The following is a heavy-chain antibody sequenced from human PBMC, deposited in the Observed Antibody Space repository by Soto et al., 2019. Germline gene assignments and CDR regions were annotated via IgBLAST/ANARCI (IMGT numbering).Heavy chain of an antibody. J-gene: IGHJ4*02. D-gene: IGHD4-17*01. V-gene: IGHV3-23*01. Sequence: EVQLLESGGGLVQPGGSVRLSCAVSGFTFNSYAMSWVRQAPGKGLEWVSAISGSGGSTYYADSVKGRFTISRDNSKNTLYLQMNSLRAEDTGVYYCAKAGGDYGGMYFDYWGQGTLVTVSS. CDR2: ISGSGGST. CDR3: AKAGGDYGGMYFDY. CDR1: GFTFNSYA.